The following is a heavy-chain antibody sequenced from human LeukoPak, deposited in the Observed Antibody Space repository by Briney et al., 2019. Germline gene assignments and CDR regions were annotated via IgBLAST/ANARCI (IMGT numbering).Heavy chain of an antibody. J-gene: IGHJ6*03. CDR2: IYYSGST. CDR1: GGSISSYY. Sequence: SETLSLTCTVSGGSISSYYWSWIRQPPGKGLEWIGYIYYSGSTNYNPSLKSRVTISVDTSKNQFFLKLSSVTAADTAVYYCARDRYNYSYYYFMDVWGKGTTVTVSS. CDR3: ARDRYNYSYYYFMDV. D-gene: IGHD5-18*01. V-gene: IGHV4-59*01.